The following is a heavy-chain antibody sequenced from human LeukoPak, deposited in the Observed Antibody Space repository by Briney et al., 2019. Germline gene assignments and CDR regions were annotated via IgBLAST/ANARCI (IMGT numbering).Heavy chain of an antibody. CDR1: GGSISSYY. J-gene: IGHJ6*02. Sequence: SGTLSLTCTVSGGSISSYYWSWIRQAAGKGLEWIGRIYTSGSTNYNPSLKSRVTMSVDTSKNQFSLKLSSVTAADTAVYYCARAFRVVVTPYYYYGMDVWGQGTTVTVSS. V-gene: IGHV4-4*07. CDR2: IYTSGST. D-gene: IGHD3-22*01. CDR3: ARAFRVVVTPYYYYGMDV.